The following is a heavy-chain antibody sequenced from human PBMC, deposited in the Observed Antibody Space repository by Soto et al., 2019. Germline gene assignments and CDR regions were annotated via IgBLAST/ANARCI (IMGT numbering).Heavy chain of an antibody. CDR2: IYYRGYR. CDR1: GGSITPYY. CDR3: ARGAYCSGGSCDTSQYYYGMDV. D-gene: IGHD2-15*01. Sequence: PSETLSLTCNVSGGSITPYYWSWVRQAPGRGLEWIGYIYYRGYRDYNPSLESRVTISVDTSKNQFSLKLTSVTAADTAVYYCARGAYCSGGSCDTSQYYYGMDVWGQGTTFTVYS. V-gene: IGHV4-59*01. J-gene: IGHJ6*02.